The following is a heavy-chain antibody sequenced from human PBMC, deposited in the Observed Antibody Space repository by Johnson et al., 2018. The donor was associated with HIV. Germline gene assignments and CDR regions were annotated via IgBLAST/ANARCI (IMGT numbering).Heavy chain of an antibody. V-gene: IGHV3-20*04. J-gene: IGHJ3*02. Sequence: MQLVESGGGVVRPGGSLRLSCAASGFTFDDYGMSWVRQAPGKGLEWVSGINWNGGSTGYADSVKGRFTISRDNAKNSLYLQMNSLRAEDTALYYCAREIPYDYVWGSYRPGAFDIWGQGTMVTVSS. CDR2: INWNGGST. D-gene: IGHD3-16*02. CDR1: GFTFDDYG. CDR3: AREIPYDYVWGSYRPGAFDI.